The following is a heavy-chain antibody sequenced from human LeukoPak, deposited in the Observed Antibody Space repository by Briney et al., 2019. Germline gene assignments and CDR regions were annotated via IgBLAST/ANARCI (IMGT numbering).Heavy chain of an antibody. Sequence: PGGSLRLSCAAAGFTFSAYSMTLVRQAPGKGLEWVSGIGISGVTTYYADSVKGRFTISRDNSKNTLYLRMNSLRAEDTAFYYCAKEHDSGRYYNLPDYWGQGTLVTVSS. V-gene: IGHV3-23*01. CDR2: IGISGVTT. D-gene: IGHD3-10*01. CDR1: GFTFSAYS. CDR3: AKEHDSGRYYNLPDY. J-gene: IGHJ4*02.